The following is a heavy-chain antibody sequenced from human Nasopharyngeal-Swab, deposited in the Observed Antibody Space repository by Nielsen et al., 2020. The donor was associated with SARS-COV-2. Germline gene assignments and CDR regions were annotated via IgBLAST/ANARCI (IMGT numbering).Heavy chain of an antibody. CDR3: AKDQHSGGFDY. D-gene: IGHD3-16*01. CDR1: GFTFSSYA. J-gene: IGHJ4*02. CDR2: ISGSGGST. V-gene: IGHV3-23*01. Sequence: LSLICAASGFTFSSYAMSWVRQAPGKGLEWVSAISGSGGSTYYADSVKGRFTISRDNSKNTLYLQMNSLRAEDTAVYYCAKDQHSGGFDYWGQGTLVTVSS.